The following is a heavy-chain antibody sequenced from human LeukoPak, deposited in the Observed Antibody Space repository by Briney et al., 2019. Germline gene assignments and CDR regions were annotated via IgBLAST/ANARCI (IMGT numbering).Heavy chain of an antibody. CDR3: ARLVLGGAIDD. CDR1: GGSISSGDYY. Sequence: SETLSLTCTVSGGSISSGDYYWSWIRQPPGKGLEWIGYIYYSGSTYYNPSLKSRVTISVDTSKNQFSLKLSSVTAADTAVYYCARLVLGGAIDDWGQGTLGTVSS. CDR2: IYYSGST. D-gene: IGHD1-26*01. J-gene: IGHJ4*02. V-gene: IGHV4-30-4*01.